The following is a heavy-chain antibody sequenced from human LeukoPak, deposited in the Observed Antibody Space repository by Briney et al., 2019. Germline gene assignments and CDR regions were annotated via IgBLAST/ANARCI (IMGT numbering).Heavy chain of an antibody. CDR3: ARGGDDFWSGYPPLPFGY. CDR2: IYTSGST. CDR1: GGSISSGSYY. J-gene: IGHJ4*02. D-gene: IGHD3-3*01. V-gene: IGHV4-61*02. Sequence: PSETLSLTCTVSGGSISSGSYYWSWIRQPAGKGLEWIGRIYTSGSTNYNPSLKSRVTISVDTSKNQFSLKLSSVTAADTAVYYCARGGDDFWSGYPPLPFGYWGQGTLVTVSS.